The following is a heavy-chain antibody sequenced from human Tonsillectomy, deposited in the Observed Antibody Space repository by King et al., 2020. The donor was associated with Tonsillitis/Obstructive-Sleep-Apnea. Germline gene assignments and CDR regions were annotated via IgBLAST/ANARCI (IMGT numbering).Heavy chain of an antibody. J-gene: IGHJ3*02. D-gene: IGHD2-8*01. CDR2: IYDSGCT. CDR3: ARDMVLEAGGDAFDI. V-gene: IGHV4-59*01. Sequence: MQLQESGPGRVKPSETLSLTCTVSGGSISSYYWSWIRQPPGKGLEWIGYIYDSGCTNYNPSLKSRVTISVDTSKNQFSLKLSSVTAADTAVYYCARDMVLEAGGDAFDIWGQGTMVTVSS. CDR1: GGSISSYY.